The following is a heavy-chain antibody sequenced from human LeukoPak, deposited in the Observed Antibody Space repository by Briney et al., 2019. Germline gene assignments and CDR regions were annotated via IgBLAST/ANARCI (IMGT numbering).Heavy chain of an antibody. CDR1: GGSISSSSYY. J-gene: IGHJ4*02. D-gene: IGHD5-12*01. V-gene: IGHV4-39*01. CDR2: IYYSGST. Sequence: SETLSLTCTVSGGSISSSSYYWGWIRQPPGQGLEWIGSIYYSGSTYYNPSLKSRVAISVDTSKNQFSLKLSPVTAADAAVYYCARHTGYSGYDFDYWGQGTLVTVSS. CDR3: ARHTGYSGYDFDY.